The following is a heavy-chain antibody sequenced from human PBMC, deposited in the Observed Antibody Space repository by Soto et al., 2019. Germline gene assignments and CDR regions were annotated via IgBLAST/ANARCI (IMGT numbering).Heavy chain of an antibody. V-gene: IGHV3-23*01. Sequence: EVQLLDSGGGLVQPGGSLRLSCAASGFTFSNYAMNWVRQAPGKGLDWVSAISGSGGSTYYAESVKGRFTISRDTSKHTLYLQMSGLSAEDTAVYYCAKGPLGSLYDLNSWGQGTLVTVSS. D-gene: IGHD1-26*01. CDR1: GFTFSNYA. CDR2: ISGSGGST. J-gene: IGHJ4*02. CDR3: AKGPLGSLYDLNS.